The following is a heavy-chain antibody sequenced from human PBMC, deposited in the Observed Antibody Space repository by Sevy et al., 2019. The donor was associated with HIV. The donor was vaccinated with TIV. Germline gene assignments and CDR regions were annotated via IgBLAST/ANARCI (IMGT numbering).Heavy chain of an antibody. CDR3: ARGVYDYVWGSNRYGWLDP. V-gene: IGHV3-7*02. CDR1: GFTFSRFW. J-gene: IGHJ5*02. D-gene: IGHD3-16*02. Sequence: GGSLRLSCAASGFTFSRFWMTWVRQAPGKGLEWVANIKEDGSEKYYVHSVKGRFTISRDNTKNSLYLQMNSLRAEDTAVYYCARGVYDYVWGSNRYGWLDPWGQGTLVTVSS. CDR2: IKEDGSEK.